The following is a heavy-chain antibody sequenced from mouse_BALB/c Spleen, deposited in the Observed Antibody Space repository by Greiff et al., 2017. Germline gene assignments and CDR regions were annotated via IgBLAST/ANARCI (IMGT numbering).Heavy chain of an antibody. CDR3: KVYGNCCDY. V-gene: IGHV14-4*02. J-gene: IGHJ2*01. CDR2: IDPENGDT. Sequence: EVQLQQSGAELVRSGASVKLSCTASGFNIKDYYMHWVKQRPEQGLEWIGWIDPENGDTEYAPKFQGKATMTADTSSNTAYLQLSSLTSEDTAVYYCKVYGNCCDYWGQGTTLTVSS. CDR1: GFNIKDYY. D-gene: IGHD2-1*01.